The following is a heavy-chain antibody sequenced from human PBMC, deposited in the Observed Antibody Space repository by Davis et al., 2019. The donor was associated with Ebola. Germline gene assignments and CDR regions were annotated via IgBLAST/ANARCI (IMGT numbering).Heavy chain of an antibody. Sequence: PGGSLRLSCAASGFTFSSYGMHWVRQAPGKGLEWVAFIRYDGSNKYYADSVKGRFTISRDNSKNTLYLQMNSLRAEDTAIYYCAKDLGISNYEYYFDYWGQGTLVTVSS. D-gene: IGHD4-11*01. V-gene: IGHV3-30*02. CDR3: AKDLGISNYEYYFDY. J-gene: IGHJ4*02. CDR2: IRYDGSNK. CDR1: GFTFSSYG.